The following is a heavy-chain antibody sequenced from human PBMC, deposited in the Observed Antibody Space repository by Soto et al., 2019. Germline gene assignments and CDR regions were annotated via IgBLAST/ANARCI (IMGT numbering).Heavy chain of an antibody. CDR3: AKGGRQWLVTSDFNY. CDR2: ISYDGSNT. CDR1: GFTFSSYA. Sequence: PGGSLRLSCAASGFTFSSYAMYWVRQAPGKGLEWVAVISYDGSNTHYADSVKGRFTISRDSSKNTVSLEMTSLRAEDTAVYYCAKGGRQWLVTSDFNYWGQGALVTVSS. D-gene: IGHD6-19*01. J-gene: IGHJ4*02. V-gene: IGHV3-30-3*01.